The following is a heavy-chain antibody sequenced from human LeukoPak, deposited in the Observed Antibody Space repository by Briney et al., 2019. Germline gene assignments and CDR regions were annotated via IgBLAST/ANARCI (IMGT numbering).Heavy chain of an antibody. CDR2: ISYDGSNK. CDR1: GFTFSSYG. CDR3: ARSSGRAVAEFDY. V-gene: IGHV3-30*03. J-gene: IGHJ4*02. Sequence: GGSLRLSCAASGFTFSSYGMHWVRQAPGKGLEWVAVISYDGSNKYYADSVKGRFTISRDNSKNTLYLQMNSLRAEDTALYYCARSSGRAVAEFDYWGQGTLVTVSS. D-gene: IGHD6-19*01.